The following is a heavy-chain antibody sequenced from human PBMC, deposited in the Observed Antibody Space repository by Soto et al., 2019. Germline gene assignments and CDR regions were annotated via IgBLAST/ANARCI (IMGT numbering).Heavy chain of an antibody. D-gene: IGHD2-15*01. V-gene: IGHV4-39*01. CDR2: IYFIGSS. Sequence: SETLSRTCPVSGGSISTFSSYCGWIRQPPVKGLEWIGSIYFIGSSYSNPSLKSRVTISVAPSNNKFSLQLSSVTAADTAVYFCARQDDKYCPTSWGPGKLVTVS. CDR3: ARQDDKYCPTS. J-gene: IGHJ5*02. CDR1: GGSISTFSSY.